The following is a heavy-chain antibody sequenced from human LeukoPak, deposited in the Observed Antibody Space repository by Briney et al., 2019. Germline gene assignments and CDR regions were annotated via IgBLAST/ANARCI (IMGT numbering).Heavy chain of an antibody. CDR2: AYYSGST. CDR3: AAFRQWLVILDY. J-gene: IGHJ4*02. CDR1: GGSISSYY. D-gene: IGHD6-19*01. Sequence: SETLSLTCTVSGGSISSYYWSWIRQPPGKGLEWIGYAYYSGSTNYNPPLKSRVSISVDTSKNQFSLNLSSVTAADTAVYYCAAFRQWLVILDYWGQGTLVTVSS. V-gene: IGHV4-59*08.